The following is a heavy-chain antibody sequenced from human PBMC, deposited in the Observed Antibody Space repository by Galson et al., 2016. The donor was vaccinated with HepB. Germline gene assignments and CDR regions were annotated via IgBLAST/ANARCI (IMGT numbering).Heavy chain of an antibody. J-gene: IGHJ6*02. CDR2: MSYDGVNK. D-gene: IGHD3-3*01. Sequence: RQAPGKGLEWVAVMSYDGVNKYYADSVKGRFTISRDNSKNTLYLQMNSLRVEDTGVYYRAKDYDFWSGHRRNNYYGMDVWGQGTTVTVSS. V-gene: IGHV3-30*18. CDR3: AKDYDFWSGHRRNNYYGMDV.